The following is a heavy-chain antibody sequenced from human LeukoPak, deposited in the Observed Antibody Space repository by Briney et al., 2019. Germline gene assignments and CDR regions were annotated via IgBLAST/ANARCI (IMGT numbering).Heavy chain of an antibody. J-gene: IGHJ5*02. CDR1: GYTLTELS. D-gene: IGHD1-26*01. Sequence: ASVKVSCKVSGYTLTELSMHWVRQAPGKGLEWMGGFDPEDGETIYAQKFQGRVTMTEDTSTDTAYVELSSLRSEDTAVYYCARDPDSGSYSIWFDPWGQGTLVTVSS. V-gene: IGHV1-24*01. CDR2: FDPEDGET. CDR3: ARDPDSGSYSIWFDP.